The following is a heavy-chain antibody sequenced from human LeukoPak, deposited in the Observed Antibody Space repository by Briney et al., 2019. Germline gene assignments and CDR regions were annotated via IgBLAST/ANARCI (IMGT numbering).Heavy chain of an antibody. J-gene: IGHJ6*03. CDR3: ARGARDWNYYYYYMDV. D-gene: IGHD3/OR15-3a*01. Sequence: SETLSLTCAVYGGSFSGYYWSWIRQPPGKGLEWIGEINHSGSTNYNPSLKSRVTISVDTSKNQFSLKLSSVTAADTAVYYCARGARDWNYYYYYMDVWGKGTTVTVSS. CDR2: INHSGST. V-gene: IGHV4-34*01. CDR1: GGSFSGYY.